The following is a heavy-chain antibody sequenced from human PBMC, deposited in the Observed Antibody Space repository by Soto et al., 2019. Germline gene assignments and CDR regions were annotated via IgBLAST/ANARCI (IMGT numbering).Heavy chain of an antibody. Sequence: GSLRLSCAASGFTFSSYWMHWVRQAPGKGLVWVSRTNSDGSSTSYADSVKGRFTISRDNAKNTLYLQMNSLRAEDTAVYYCASVPMPGYDSSGYRDYWGQGTLVTVSS. V-gene: IGHV3-74*01. J-gene: IGHJ4*02. CDR2: TNSDGSST. CDR3: ASVPMPGYDSSGYRDY. CDR1: GFTFSSYW. D-gene: IGHD3-22*01.